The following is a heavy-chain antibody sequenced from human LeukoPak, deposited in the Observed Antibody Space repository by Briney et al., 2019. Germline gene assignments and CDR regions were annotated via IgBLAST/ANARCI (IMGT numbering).Heavy chain of an antibody. V-gene: IGHV3-53*01. CDR2: TYSGGRK. Sequence: GGSLTLSCAPSRFTVSSNYMRWVRQAPGRGLEWVSATYSGGRKYYADSAKGRFTISSDNSKNTLYLQMNSLKAEDTAIYYCARAQDYCSGSTCYGYFKYWGQGTLVTVSS. J-gene: IGHJ1*01. CDR3: ARAQDYCSGSTCYGYFKY. D-gene: IGHD2-15*01. CDR1: RFTVSSNY.